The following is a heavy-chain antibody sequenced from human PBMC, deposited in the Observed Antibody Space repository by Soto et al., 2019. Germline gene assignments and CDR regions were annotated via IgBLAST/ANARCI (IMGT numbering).Heavy chain of an antibody. CDR2: ISSNGGST. CDR1: GFTFSSYA. J-gene: IGHJ4*02. Sequence: EVQLVESGEGLVQPGGSLRLSCAASGFTFSSYAMHWVRQAPGKGLEYVSAISSNGGSTYYADSVKGRFTISRDNSKNTLYLQMGSLRAEDIAVYYCARSGGIAAAGRVDYFDYWGQGTLVTVSS. CDR3: ARSGGIAAAGRVDYFDY. D-gene: IGHD6-13*01. V-gene: IGHV3-64*02.